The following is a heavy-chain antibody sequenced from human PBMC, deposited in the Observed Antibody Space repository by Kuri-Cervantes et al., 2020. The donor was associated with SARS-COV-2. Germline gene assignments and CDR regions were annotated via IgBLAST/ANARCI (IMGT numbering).Heavy chain of an antibody. V-gene: IGHV3-30-3*01. CDR3: ARQGPTRRTYYFDY. CDR2: ISYDGSNK. Sequence: GESLKISCAASGFTFSSYAMHWVRQAPGKGLEWVAVISYDGSNKYYADSVKGRFTISRDNSKNTLYLQMNSLRAEDTAVYYCARQGPTRRTYYFDYWGQGTLVTVSS. D-gene: IGHD2-8*01. J-gene: IGHJ4*02. CDR1: GFTFSSYA.